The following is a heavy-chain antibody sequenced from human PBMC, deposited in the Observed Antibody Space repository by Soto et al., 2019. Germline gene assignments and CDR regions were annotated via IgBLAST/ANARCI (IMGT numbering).Heavy chain of an antibody. Sequence: AGGSLRLSCAASRFTFSNYDMNWVRQTPGKGLEWVSYISSGSSYIYYADSVRGRFTISRDNAKNTLDLQMNSLTADDTAVYYCARLGDLYGYRGHFDYWGQGTLVTVSS. CDR1: RFTFSNYD. V-gene: IGHV3-21*01. D-gene: IGHD5-18*01. CDR2: ISSGSSYI. J-gene: IGHJ4*02. CDR3: ARLGDLYGYRGHFDY.